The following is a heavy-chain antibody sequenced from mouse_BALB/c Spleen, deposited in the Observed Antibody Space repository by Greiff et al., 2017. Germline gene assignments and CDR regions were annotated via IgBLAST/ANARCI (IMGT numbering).Heavy chain of an antibody. CDR3: ARVGGVRSLFAY. V-gene: IGHV1-77*01. J-gene: IGHJ3*01. CDR1: GYTFTDYY. CDR2: IYPGSGNT. D-gene: IGHD2-14*01. Sequence: QVHVKQSGAELARPGASVKLSCKASGYTFTDYYINWVKQRTGQGLEWIGEIYPGSGNTYYNEKFKGKATLTADKSSSTAYMQLSSLTSEDSAVYFCARVGGVRSLFAYWGEGTLVTVSA.